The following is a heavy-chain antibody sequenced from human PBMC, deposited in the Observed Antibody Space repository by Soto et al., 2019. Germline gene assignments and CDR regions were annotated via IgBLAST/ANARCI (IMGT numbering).Heavy chain of an antibody. D-gene: IGHD1-1*01. CDR1: GFTFSSYG. Sequence: GGSLRLSCAASGFTFSSYGMHWVRQAPGKGLEWVAVISYDGSNKYHADSVKGRFTISRDNSKNTLYLQMNSLRAEDTAVYYCAKDRVPNNWNDVYYYYYGMDVWGQGTTVTVSS. CDR3: AKDRVPNNWNDVYYYYYGMDV. CDR2: ISYDGSNK. V-gene: IGHV3-30*18. J-gene: IGHJ6*02.